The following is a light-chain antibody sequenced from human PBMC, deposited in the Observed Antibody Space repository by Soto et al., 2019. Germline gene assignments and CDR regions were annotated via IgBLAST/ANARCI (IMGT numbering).Light chain of an antibody. J-gene: IGKJ1*01. CDR1: QSVNHY. V-gene: IGKV1-39*01. Sequence: DVRVTQSPSSLSASLGDRVTISCRTSQSVNHYLNWYQPQPGKAPTLLIFGVSHLHSGVPSRFSAGGSSAHISLTLTHLPTQESATYHFDVAPTQTSKVGQDTEVEV. CDR3: DVAPTQTSK. CDR2: GVS.